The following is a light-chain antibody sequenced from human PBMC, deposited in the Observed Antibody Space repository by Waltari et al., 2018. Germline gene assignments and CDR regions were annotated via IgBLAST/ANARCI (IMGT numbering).Light chain of an antibody. V-gene: IGLV2-14*03. CDR3: ASYTTAYTWV. CDR2: DVG. J-gene: IGLJ3*02. CDR1: ISDIGTYNF. Sequence: QSALTQPASVSGSPGQSLTISCAGTISDIGTYNFVAWYQQVPGKVPKLIIFDVGKRPSGVSKRFSGSKSDNTASLTISGLLAEDEADYYCASYTTAYTWVFGGGTRLTVL.